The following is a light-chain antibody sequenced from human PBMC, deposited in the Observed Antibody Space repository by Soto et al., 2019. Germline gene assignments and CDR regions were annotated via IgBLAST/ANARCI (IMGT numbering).Light chain of an antibody. J-gene: IGLJ3*02. Sequence: QSVLTQPPSVSGAPGQRVSNSCTGSSSNIGAGYDVHWYQQLPGTAPKLLIYGNSDRPSGVPDRFSGSKSGTSASLAITGLQDEDEADYYCQSYDSSLSALVVFGGGTKPTVL. CDR2: GNS. CDR3: QSYDSSLSALVV. V-gene: IGLV1-40*01. CDR1: SSNIGAGYD.